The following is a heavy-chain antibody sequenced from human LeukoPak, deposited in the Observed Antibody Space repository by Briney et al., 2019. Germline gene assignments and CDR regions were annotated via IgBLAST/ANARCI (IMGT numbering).Heavy chain of an antibody. CDR3: AKAFWSGYFFDY. D-gene: IGHD3-3*01. CDR2: ISSSSSTI. J-gene: IGHJ4*02. CDR1: GFTFSSYS. V-gene: IGHV3-48*01. Sequence: GGSLRLSCAASGFTFSSYSMNWVRQAPGKGLEWVSYISSSSSTIYYADSVKGRFTISRDNSKNTLYLQMNSLRAEDTAIYYCAKAFWSGYFFDYWGQGTLVTVSS.